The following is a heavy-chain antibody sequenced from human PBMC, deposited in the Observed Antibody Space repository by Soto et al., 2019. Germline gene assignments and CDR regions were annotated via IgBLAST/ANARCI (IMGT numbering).Heavy chain of an antibody. CDR1: SGPDRSHN. D-gene: IGHD4-17*01. J-gene: IGHJ6*02. CDR2: VYYTGDT. V-gene: IGHV4-59*08. Sequence: QVQLQQSGQRLVKHSETLSLTCTVSSGPDRSHNWGWIRQPPGRGLEWIGYVYYTGDTAYNPSLRGRVTISADTSTNDISLTLNSVTAADTAVYYCVRQGIDYLHGLVDVWGQGTTVSVSS. CDR3: VRQGIDYLHGLVDV.